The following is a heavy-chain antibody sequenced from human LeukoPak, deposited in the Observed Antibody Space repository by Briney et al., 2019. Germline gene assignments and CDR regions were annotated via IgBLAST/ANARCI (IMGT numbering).Heavy chain of an antibody. Sequence: SETLSLTCTVSGGSISSYYWSWIRQPPGKGLEWIGYIYYSGSTNYNPSLKSRVTISVDTSKNQFSLKLSSVTAADTAVYYCARDRIAVAGKGEAFDIWGQGTMVTVSS. V-gene: IGHV4-59*01. CDR2: IYYSGST. J-gene: IGHJ3*02. CDR1: GGSISSYY. D-gene: IGHD6-19*01. CDR3: ARDRIAVAGKGEAFDI.